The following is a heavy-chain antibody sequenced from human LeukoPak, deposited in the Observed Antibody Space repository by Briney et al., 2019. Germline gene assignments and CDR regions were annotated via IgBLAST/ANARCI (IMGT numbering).Heavy chain of an antibody. D-gene: IGHD7-27*01. CDR1: GYTFTNYY. CDR2: INPSGGST. CDR3: ARGPPNWGYDY. Sequence: GASVKVSCKASGYTFTNYYMHWVRQAPGQGLEWMGMINPSGGSTSYAQKFQDRVTMTRNTSISTAYMELSSLRSDDTAVYYCARGPPNWGYDYWGPGTLVTVSS. V-gene: IGHV1-46*01. J-gene: IGHJ4*02.